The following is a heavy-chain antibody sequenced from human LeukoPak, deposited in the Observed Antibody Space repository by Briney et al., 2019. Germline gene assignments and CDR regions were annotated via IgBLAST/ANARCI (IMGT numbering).Heavy chain of an antibody. D-gene: IGHD4-17*01. CDR2: ISRSSTNT. CDR1: DFTFSIYA. J-gene: IGHJ4*02. Sequence: GGSLRLSCTASDFTFSIYAMGWVRPAPGKGLEWVSAISRSSTNTYYADSVKGRFTISRDNSKNTLYLQMNSLRAEDTALYYCAKDDGDSAKGYYFDYWGQGTLVTVSS. CDR3: AKDDGDSAKGYYFDY. V-gene: IGHV3-23*01.